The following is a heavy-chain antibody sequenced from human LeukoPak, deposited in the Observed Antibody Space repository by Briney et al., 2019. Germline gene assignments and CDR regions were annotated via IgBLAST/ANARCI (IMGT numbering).Heavy chain of an antibody. J-gene: IGHJ2*01. CDR1: GGSISGYY. CDR3: ARAGVVTNPNSYWYFDL. CDR2: IYYSGST. Sequence: KPSGTLSLTCTVSGGSISGYYWSWIRQPPGKGLEWIGYIYYSGSTNYNPSLESRVTISVDTSKNQFSLKLNSVTAADTAVYYCARAGVVTNPNSYWYFDLWGRGTLVTVSS. V-gene: IGHV4-59*01. D-gene: IGHD3-3*01.